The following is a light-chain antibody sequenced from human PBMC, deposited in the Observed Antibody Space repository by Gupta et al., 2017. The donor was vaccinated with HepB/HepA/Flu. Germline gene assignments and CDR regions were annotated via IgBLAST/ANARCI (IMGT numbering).Light chain of an antibody. V-gene: IGKV3-11*01. CDR3: QQRSDWPHT. CDR1: QSVSHY. CDR2: DTS. Sequence: EIALTQSPATLSLSPGERATLSCRASQSVSHYLAWFQQRPGQAPRLLIYDTSTRAPDIPPRFTASGSGTEFTLTISSLESEDFAVYYCQQRSDWPHTFGQGTKLEIK. J-gene: IGKJ2*01.